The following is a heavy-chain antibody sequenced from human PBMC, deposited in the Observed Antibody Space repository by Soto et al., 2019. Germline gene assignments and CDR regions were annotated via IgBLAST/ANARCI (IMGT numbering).Heavy chain of an antibody. V-gene: IGHV3-48*01. CDR2: ISRSSSTI. D-gene: IGHD3-9*01. Sequence: EVQLVESGGGLVQPGGSLRLSCAASGFTFSSYSMNWVRQAPGKGLEWVSYISRSSSTIYYADSVKGRFTISRDNAKNSLYLQMNSLRAEDTAVYYCARDRVSDILSGYYLDAFDIWGQGTMVPVSS. CDR1: GFTFSSYS. CDR3: ARDRVSDILSGYYLDAFDI. J-gene: IGHJ3*02.